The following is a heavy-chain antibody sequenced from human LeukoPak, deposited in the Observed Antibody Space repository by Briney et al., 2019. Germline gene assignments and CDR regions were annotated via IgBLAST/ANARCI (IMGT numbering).Heavy chain of an antibody. D-gene: IGHD3-22*01. Sequence: GASVKVSCKASGYTFTGYFIHWVRQAPGQGLEWMGWINPTSGGPNYAQKFQGRVTMTRDTSITTAYMELTRLRSDDTAMYYCASRGYYYASDIWGQGTMVTVSS. CDR1: GYTFTGYF. CDR3: ASRGYYYASDI. V-gene: IGHV1-2*02. CDR2: INPTSGGP. J-gene: IGHJ3*02.